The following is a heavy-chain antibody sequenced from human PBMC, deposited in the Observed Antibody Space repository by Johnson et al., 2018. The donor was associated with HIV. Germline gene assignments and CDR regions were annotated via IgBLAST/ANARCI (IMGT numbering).Heavy chain of an antibody. D-gene: IGHD6-13*01. CDR1: GFTFSSYA. J-gene: IGHJ3*02. V-gene: IGHV3-64*04. CDR3: ARDPAAAALRAFDI. Sequence: QVQLVESGGGLVQPGGSLRLSCAASGFTFSSYAMSWVRQAPGKGLEYVSAISSNGGSTDYADSIKCRFAISRDNAKNSLYLQMNSLRAEDTALYYCARDPAAAALRAFDIWCQGTMVTVSS. CDR2: ISSNGGST.